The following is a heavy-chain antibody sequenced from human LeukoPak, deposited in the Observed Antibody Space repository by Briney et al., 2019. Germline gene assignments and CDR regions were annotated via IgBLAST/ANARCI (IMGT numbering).Heavy chain of an antibody. CDR1: GYSFTSYW. D-gene: IGHD5-12*01. J-gene: IGHJ6*02. Sequence: GESLKISCKASGYSFTSYWIGWVRQMPGKGLEWMGIIYPGDSDTRYSPSFQGQVTISADKSISTAYLQWSSLKASDTAMYYCARDVATINYHNYGTDVWGQGTTVTVSS. CDR3: ARDVATINYHNYGTDV. CDR2: IYPGDSDT. V-gene: IGHV5-51*01.